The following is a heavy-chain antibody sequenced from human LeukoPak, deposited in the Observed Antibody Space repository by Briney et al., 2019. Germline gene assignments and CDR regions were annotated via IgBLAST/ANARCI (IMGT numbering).Heavy chain of an antibody. D-gene: IGHD6-13*01. CDR2: ISSSSSYI. V-gene: IGHV3-21*01. J-gene: IGHJ4*02. CDR1: GFTFSSYS. CDR3: ARGRAGYSSSWTPYYFDY. Sequence: GGSLRLSCAASGFTFSSYSMNWVRQAPGKGLEWVSSISSSSSYIYYADSVEGRFTISRDNAKNSLYLQMNSLRAEDTAVYYCARGRAGYSSSWTPYYFDYWGQGTLVTVSS.